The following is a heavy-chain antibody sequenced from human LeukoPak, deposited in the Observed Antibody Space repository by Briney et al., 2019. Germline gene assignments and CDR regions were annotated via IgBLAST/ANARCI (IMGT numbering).Heavy chain of an antibody. CDR3: ARDSAVGTTWFDP. Sequence: SETLSLTCAVYGGSFSGYYWSWIRQPPGKGLEWIGEINHSGSTNYNPSLKSRVTISVDTSKNQFSLKLSSVTAEDTAVYYCARDSAVGTTWFDPGGQGTLVT. CDR2: INHSGST. J-gene: IGHJ5*02. CDR1: GGSFSGYY. D-gene: IGHD1-1*01. V-gene: IGHV4-34*01.